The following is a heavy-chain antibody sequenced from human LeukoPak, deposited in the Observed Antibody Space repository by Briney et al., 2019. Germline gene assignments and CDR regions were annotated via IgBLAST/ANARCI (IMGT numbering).Heavy chain of an antibody. CDR1: GFTFSSYA. CDR3: ARDLGSVPTYGMDV. Sequence: GGSLRLSCAASGFTFSSYAMHWVRQAPGKGLEWVAVISYDGSNKYYADSVKGRFTISRDNSKNTLYPQMNSLRAEDTAVYYCARDLGSVPTYGMDVWGQGTTVTVSS. V-gene: IGHV3-30*04. J-gene: IGHJ6*02. D-gene: IGHD2-2*01. CDR2: ISYDGSNK.